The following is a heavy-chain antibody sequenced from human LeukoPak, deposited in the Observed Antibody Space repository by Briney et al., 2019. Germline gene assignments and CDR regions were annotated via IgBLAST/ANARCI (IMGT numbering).Heavy chain of an antibody. D-gene: IGHD2-15*01. J-gene: IGHJ4*02. V-gene: IGHV1-46*01. CDR3: ARERRTYCSGGSCYSKLGDFDY. Sequence: ASVKVSCKASGYTFTSYYMHWVRQAPGQGLEWMGIINPSGGSTSYAQKFQGRVTMTRDMSTSTVYMELSSLRSEDTAVYYCARERRTYCSGGSCYSKLGDFDYWGQGTLVTVSS. CDR2: INPSGGST. CDR1: GYTFTSYY.